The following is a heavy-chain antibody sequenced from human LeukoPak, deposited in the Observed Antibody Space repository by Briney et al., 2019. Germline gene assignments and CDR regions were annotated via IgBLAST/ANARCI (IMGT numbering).Heavy chain of an antibody. CDR1: GFTLSSNW. V-gene: IGHV3-7*01. CDR3: TRGSNWYIY. CDR2: IKQDGSGK. Sequence: PGGSLRLSCAASGFTLSSNWMSWVRQAPGKGPEWVANIKQDGSGKYYVDSVKGRFTISRDNTKNSLHLQMNSLRAEDTAVYYCTRGSNWYIYWGQGTLVTVSS. J-gene: IGHJ4*02. D-gene: IGHD6-13*01.